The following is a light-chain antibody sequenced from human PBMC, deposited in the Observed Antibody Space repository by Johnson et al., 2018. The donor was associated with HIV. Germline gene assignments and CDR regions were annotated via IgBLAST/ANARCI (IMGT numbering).Light chain of an antibody. CDR1: SSNIGNNY. Sequence: QSVLTQPPSMSAAPGQKVTISCSGSSSNIGNNYVSWYQQLPGTAPKLLIYDNNKRPSGIPDRFSGSKSGTSATLGTTGLQPGDEADYYCGTWDSSLSARYVFGTGTKVTVL. CDR3: GTWDSSLSARYV. J-gene: IGLJ1*01. CDR2: DNN. V-gene: IGLV1-51*01.